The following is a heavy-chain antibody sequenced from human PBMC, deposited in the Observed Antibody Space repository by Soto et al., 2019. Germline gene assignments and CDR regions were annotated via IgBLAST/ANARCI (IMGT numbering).Heavy chain of an antibody. J-gene: IGHJ4*02. CDR3: ARVGGGVVVVPGANRGDF. D-gene: IGHD2-2*01. CDR2: ISPSSTYI. V-gene: IGHV3-21*01. Sequence: EVQLVESGGGLVKPGGSLRLSCAASGFTFSTYSMSWVRQAPGKGLEWVSSISPSSTYIHYADSVKGRFTISRDNDEKSVYLQMNNLRAEDTAIYYCARVGGGVVVVPGANRGDFWGQGTLVTVSS. CDR1: GFTFSTYS.